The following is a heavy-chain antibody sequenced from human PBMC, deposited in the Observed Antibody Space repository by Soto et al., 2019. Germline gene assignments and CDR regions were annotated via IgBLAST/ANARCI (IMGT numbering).Heavy chain of an antibody. CDR3: TTGDDPVYYFDY. J-gene: IGHJ4*02. V-gene: IGHV3-15*01. D-gene: IGHD3-3*01. CDR1: GFTFSNAW. CDR2: IKSKTDGGTT. Sequence: GGSLRLSCAASGFTFSNAWMSWVRQAPGKGLEWVGRIKSKTDGGTTDYAAPVKGRFTISRDDSKNTLYLQMNSLKTEYTAVYYCTTGDDPVYYFDYWGQGTLVTVSS.